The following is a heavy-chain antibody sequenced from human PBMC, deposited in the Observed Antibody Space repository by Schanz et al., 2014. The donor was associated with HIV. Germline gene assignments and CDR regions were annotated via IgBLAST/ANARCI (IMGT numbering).Heavy chain of an antibody. CDR1: GFTFSSYG. CDR2: IWNDGSNK. J-gene: IGHJ6*02. CDR3: ARGEAITYYYHYYGMDV. D-gene: IGHD1-20*01. Sequence: QVQLVESGGGVVQPGRSLRLSCAASGFTFSSYGMHWGRQAPGKGLEWVAFIWNDGSNKYYSDSVKGRFTISRDNSKKTLYLQMNSLRAEDTAVYYCARGEAITYYYHYYGMDVWGQGTTVTVSS. V-gene: IGHV3-33*01.